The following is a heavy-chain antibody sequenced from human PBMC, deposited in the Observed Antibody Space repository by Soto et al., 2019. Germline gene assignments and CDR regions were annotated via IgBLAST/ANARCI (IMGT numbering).Heavy chain of an antibody. V-gene: IGHV3-30*18. CDR1: GFDFRSYA. D-gene: IGHD2-21*01. J-gene: IGHJ6*02. CDR3: AKGILSATIAPYAMDV. CDR2: ISYDGGNI. Sequence: VQLAESGGGVVQPGASLRLSCEASGFDFRSYAMHWVRQAPGKGLEWVGVISYDGGNIYYADSVKGRFTISRDNSKNTLYVQVKSLRPEDTAVYYCAKGILSATIAPYAMDVWGQGTTVTVSS.